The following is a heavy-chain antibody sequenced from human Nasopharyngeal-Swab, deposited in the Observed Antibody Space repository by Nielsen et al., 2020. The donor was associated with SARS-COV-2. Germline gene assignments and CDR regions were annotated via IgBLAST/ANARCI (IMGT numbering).Heavy chain of an antibody. D-gene: IGHD3-22*01. V-gene: IGHV4-4*07. Sequence: SETLSLTCTVSGGSISSYYWSWIRQPAGKGLEWIGRIYTSGSTNYNPSLKGRVTMSVDTSKNQFSLKLSSVTAADTAVYYCARGSFWYDSSGYPAEGDAFDIWGQGTMVTVSS. CDR3: ARGSFWYDSSGYPAEGDAFDI. J-gene: IGHJ3*02. CDR2: IYTSGST. CDR1: GGSISSYY.